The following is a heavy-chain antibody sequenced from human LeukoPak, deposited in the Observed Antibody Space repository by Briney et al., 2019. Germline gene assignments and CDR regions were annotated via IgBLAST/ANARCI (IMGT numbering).Heavy chain of an antibody. CDR1: GFTFSSYS. CDR3: ARAAAAAGPGDFDY. CDR2: ISSSSSYI. J-gene: IGHJ4*02. Sequence: GGSLRLSCAASGFTFSSYSMNWVRQAPGKGLEWVSSISSSSSYIYYADSVKGRFTISRDNAKNSLYLQMNSLRAEDTAVYYCARAAAAAGPGDFDYWGQGTLVTASS. V-gene: IGHV3-21*01. D-gene: IGHD6-13*01.